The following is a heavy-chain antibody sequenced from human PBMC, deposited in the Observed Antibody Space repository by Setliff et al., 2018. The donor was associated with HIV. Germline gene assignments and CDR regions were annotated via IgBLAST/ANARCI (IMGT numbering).Heavy chain of an antibody. CDR1: DASFSSGSYY. CDR2: IFHSGSN. CDR3: ARSYSGPGYAYFDY. J-gene: IGHJ4*02. V-gene: IGHV4-31*11. Sequence: SETLSLTCAVSDASFSSGSYYWSWIRQRLGKGLEWIGYIFHSGSNSSNPSLNSRITISIDTSKNQFSLKLRSVTAADTAVYYCARSYSGPGYAYFDYWGQGTLVTVSS. D-gene: IGHD3-16*01.